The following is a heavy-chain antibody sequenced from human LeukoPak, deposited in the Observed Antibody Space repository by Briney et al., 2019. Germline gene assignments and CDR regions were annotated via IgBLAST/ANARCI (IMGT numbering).Heavy chain of an antibody. CDR3: ARGIDYGDRNDAFDI. V-gene: IGHV3-21*01. CDR1: GFTFSSYS. Sequence: GGSLRLSCAASGFTFSSYSMNWVRQAPGKGLEWVSSIDFTSRYIYNADSVKGRFTTSRDNSKNTLYLQMNSLRAEDTAVYYCARGIDYGDRNDAFDIWGQGTMVTVSS. J-gene: IGHJ3*02. D-gene: IGHD4-17*01. CDR2: IDFTSRYI.